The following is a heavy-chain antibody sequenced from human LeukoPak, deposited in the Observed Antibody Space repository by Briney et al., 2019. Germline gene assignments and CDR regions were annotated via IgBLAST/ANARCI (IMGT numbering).Heavy chain of an antibody. V-gene: IGHV3-21*01. CDR2: ISSSSSYI. Sequence: GGSLRLSCAASGFTFSSYSMNWVRQAPGKGLEWVSSISSSSSYIYYADSVKGRFTISRDNAKNSLYLQMNSLRAEDTAVYYCARDPHDYGDHFDYWGQETLVTVSS. CDR3: ARDPHDYGDHFDY. CDR1: GFTFSSYS. J-gene: IGHJ4*02. D-gene: IGHD4-17*01.